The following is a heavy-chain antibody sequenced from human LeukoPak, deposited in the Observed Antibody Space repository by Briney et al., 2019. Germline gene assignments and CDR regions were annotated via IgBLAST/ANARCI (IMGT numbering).Heavy chain of an antibody. J-gene: IGHJ4*02. CDR2: IYYSGST. V-gene: IGHV4-59*01. Sequence: KSSQTLSLTCTVSGGSISSYYWSWIRQPPGKGLEWIGYIYYSGSTNYNPSLKSRVTISVDTSKNQFSLKLSSVTAGDTAVYYCAREAGDYYGSGSYFGYWGQGTLVTVSS. CDR3: AREAGDYYGSGSYFGY. CDR1: GGSISSYY. D-gene: IGHD3-10*01.